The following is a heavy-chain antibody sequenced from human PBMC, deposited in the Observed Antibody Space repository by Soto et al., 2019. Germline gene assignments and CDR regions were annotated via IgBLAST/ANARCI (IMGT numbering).Heavy chain of an antibody. D-gene: IGHD5-18*01. J-gene: IGHJ4*02. CDR1: GGSISSYY. V-gene: IGHV4-59*01. CDR3: ARRRGYSYGLIDY. CDR2: IYYSGST. Sequence: PSETLSLTCTVSGGSISSYYWSWIRQPPGKGLEWIGYIYYSGSTNYNPSLKSRVTISVDTSKNQFSLKLSSVTAADTAVYYCARRRGYSYGLIDYWGQGTLVTVSS.